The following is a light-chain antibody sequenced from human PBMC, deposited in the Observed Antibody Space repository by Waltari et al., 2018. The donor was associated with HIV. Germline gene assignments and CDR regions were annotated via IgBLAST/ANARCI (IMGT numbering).Light chain of an antibody. CDR3: ATWDDSLSGVL. Sequence: QSVLTQPPSTSGTPGQTVTISCSGSTSNIGSNFVYWYQKLPGTAPTLLIYGDDQRPSGVPDRFSVSKSGTSASLAISGLLSEDEAEYYCATWDDSLSGVLFGGWTKLTVL. CDR1: TSNIGSNF. J-gene: IGLJ3*02. CDR2: GDD. V-gene: IGLV1-47*01.